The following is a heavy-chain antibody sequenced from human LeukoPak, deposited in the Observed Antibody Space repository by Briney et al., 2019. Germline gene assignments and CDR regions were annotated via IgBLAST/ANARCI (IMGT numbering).Heavy chain of an antibody. D-gene: IGHD2-2*01. Sequence: SETLSLTCTVSGGSISSYYWSWIRQPPGKGLEWIGYIYYSGSTYYNPSLKSRVTISVDTSKNQFSLKLSSVTAADTAVYYCARHHDQYAFDIWGQGTMVTVSS. J-gene: IGHJ3*02. V-gene: IGHV4-59*04. CDR3: ARHHDQYAFDI. CDR2: IYYSGST. CDR1: GGSISSYY.